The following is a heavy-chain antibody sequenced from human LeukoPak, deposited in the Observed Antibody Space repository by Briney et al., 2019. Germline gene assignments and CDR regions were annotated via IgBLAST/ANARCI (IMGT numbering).Heavy chain of an antibody. Sequence: SETLSLTCTVSGGSISGSYWSWIRQPPGKGLEWIAYMYNSGSTNYNPSLKSRVTISIDTSKNQFSLKLSSLTAADTAIYYCARGIESYGDYDYWGQGILVTVSS. V-gene: IGHV4-59*01. D-gene: IGHD4-17*01. CDR3: ARGIESYGDYDY. CDR2: MYNSGST. J-gene: IGHJ4*02. CDR1: GGSISGSY.